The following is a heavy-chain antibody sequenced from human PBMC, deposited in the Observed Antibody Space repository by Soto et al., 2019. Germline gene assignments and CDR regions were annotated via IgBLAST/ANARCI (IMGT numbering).Heavy chain of an antibody. CDR1: GGTFSSYT. J-gene: IGHJ6*02. CDR3: ARDRGMVVVVVPGRMDI. V-gene: IGHV1-69*08. CDR2: IIPILGIA. D-gene: IGHD2-15*01. Sequence: QVQLVQSGAEVKKPGSSVKVSCKASGGTFSSYTISWVRQAPGQGLEWMGRIIPILGIANYAQKFQGRVTSTADRSTSTAYMMLSSVGAEDTGEYYCARDRGMVVVVVPGRMDIWGQGTTVTVSS.